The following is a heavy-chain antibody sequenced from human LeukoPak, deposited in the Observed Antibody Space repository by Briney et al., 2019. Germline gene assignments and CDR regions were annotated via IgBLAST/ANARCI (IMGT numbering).Heavy chain of an antibody. J-gene: IGHJ5*02. CDR1: GGSIXSXX. CDR2: IDTSGTT. D-gene: IGHD1-26*01. Sequence: GGSIXSXXXNXIRXXAGXGXEWIGRIDTSGTTNYNPSLKSRVTMSVDTSKKQFSLKLSSVTAADTAVYYCARDNGSGWFDPWGQGALVTVSS. V-gene: IGHV4-4*07. CDR3: ARDNGSGWFDP.